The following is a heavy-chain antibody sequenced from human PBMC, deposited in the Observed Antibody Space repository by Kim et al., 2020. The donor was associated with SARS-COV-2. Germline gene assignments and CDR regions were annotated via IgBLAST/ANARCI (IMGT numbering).Heavy chain of an antibody. D-gene: IGHD3-16*01. Sequence: GGSLRLSCAASGFIFRSYAMAWVRQAPGKGLEWISSISSSGGATWYADSVRGRFTISKDNIRDTLYLQMNSLRGEDTAIYYCTKDFRRDASAGEYFQYWGQGTLVTVSS. CDR1: GFIFRSYA. V-gene: IGHV3-23*01. J-gene: IGHJ1*01. CDR2: ISSSGGAT. CDR3: TKDFRRDASAGEYFQY.